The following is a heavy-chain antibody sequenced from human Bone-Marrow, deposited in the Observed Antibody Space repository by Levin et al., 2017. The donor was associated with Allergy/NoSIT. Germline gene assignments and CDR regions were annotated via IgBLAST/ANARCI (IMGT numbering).Heavy chain of an antibody. CDR2: IYSTGPT. J-gene: IGHJ2*01. CDR1: GFTVSTND. D-gene: IGHD3-22*01. CDR3: AREASSTGYRLTGGGFFDR. Sequence: GESLKISCAASGFTVSTNDMSWVRQAPGKGLEWVSVIYSTGPTYYADSVKGRFIISRDNSKNTLYLHMNSLSAEDTAVYYCAREASSTGYRLTGGGFFDRWGRGTLVTVSS. V-gene: IGHV3-53*01.